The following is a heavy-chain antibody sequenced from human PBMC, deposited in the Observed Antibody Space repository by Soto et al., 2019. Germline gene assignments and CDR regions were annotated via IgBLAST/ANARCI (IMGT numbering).Heavy chain of an antibody. CDR3: ANSVGSHYYYGMDV. D-gene: IGHD2-21*01. J-gene: IGHJ6*01. V-gene: IGHV1-69*13. Sequence: SVKVSFKASGGPFSSYAVSWVRQAPGQGLEWMGGIIPIFGTANYAQKFQGRVTITADESTSTAYMELSSLRSEDTAVYYCANSVGSHYYYGMDVWGQGTTVTVSS. CDR1: GGPFSSYA. CDR2: IIPIFGTA.